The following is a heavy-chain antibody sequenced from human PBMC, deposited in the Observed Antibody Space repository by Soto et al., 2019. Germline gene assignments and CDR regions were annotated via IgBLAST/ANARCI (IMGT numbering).Heavy chain of an antibody. CDR3: ASVVGCDSYYCYVMDV. J-gene: IGHJ6*02. CDR2: ISPNSGGT. D-gene: IGHD1-26*01. CDR1: ADTFTDYF. Sequence: QVQLVQSGAEVKQPGASVKVSCKASADTFTDYFIHWVRQVPGQGLEWMGYISPNSGGTNYAENFQGMVTMTRDTSISTAYMVLRRLRSDDMAVYYCASVVGCDSYYCYVMDVWGQGTTVTVS. V-gene: IGHV1-2*02.